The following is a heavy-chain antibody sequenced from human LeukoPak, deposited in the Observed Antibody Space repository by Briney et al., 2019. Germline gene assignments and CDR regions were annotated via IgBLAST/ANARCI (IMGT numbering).Heavy chain of an antibody. CDR3: VRDRAGDFWSGYFDPYYYYGMDV. Sequence: ASVKVSCKASGYTFTSYGISWVRQDPGQGLEWMGWISAYNGNTNYAQKLQGRGTMTTDKSTSTDYTELRSLRSDATAVYYCVRDRAGDFWSGYFDPYYYYGMDVWGQGTTVTVSS. J-gene: IGHJ6*02. D-gene: IGHD3-3*01. CDR2: ISAYNGNT. CDR1: GYTFTSYG. V-gene: IGHV1-18*01.